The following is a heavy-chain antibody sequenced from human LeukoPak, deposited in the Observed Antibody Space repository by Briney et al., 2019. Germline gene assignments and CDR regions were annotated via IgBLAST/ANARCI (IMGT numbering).Heavy chain of an antibody. CDR1: GGSISSYY. Sequence: SETLSLTCTVSGGSISSYYWSWIRQPPGKGLEWIGYIYYSGSTNYNPSLKSRVTISVDTSKNQFSLKLSSVTAADTAVYYCAREGAAAGMIYYYYGMDVWGQGTTVTVSS. J-gene: IGHJ6*02. CDR2: IYYSGST. CDR3: AREGAAAGMIYYYYGMDV. D-gene: IGHD6-13*01. V-gene: IGHV4-59*01.